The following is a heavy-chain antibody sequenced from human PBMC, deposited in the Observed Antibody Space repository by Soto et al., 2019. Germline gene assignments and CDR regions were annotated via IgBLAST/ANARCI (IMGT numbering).Heavy chain of an antibody. J-gene: IGHJ4*02. D-gene: IGHD5-18*01. Sequence: PSETLSLTCTVSGGSISSYYWSWIRQPPGKGLEWIGYIYYSGSTNYNPSLNSRVTISVDTSKIQFSLNLSSVTAAVTAVYSCTRDNGYSYGYTLDHRGQGTLVTVSS. CDR1: GGSISSYY. V-gene: IGHV4-59*01. CDR2: IYYSGST. CDR3: TRDNGYSYGYTLDH.